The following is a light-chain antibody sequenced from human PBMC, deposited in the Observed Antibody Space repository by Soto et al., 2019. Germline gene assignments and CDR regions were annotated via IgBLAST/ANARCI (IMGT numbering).Light chain of an antibody. Sequence: QAVVTQEPSLTGSPGGTVTLTCGSSTGAVTSGHYPYWFQQKPGQAPRTLIYDTSNKHSWTPARFSGSLLGGKAALTLSGAQPEDEAEYYCLLSYSGARPYVFGTGTKLTVL. CDR2: DTS. J-gene: IGLJ1*01. CDR1: TGAVTSGHY. CDR3: LLSYSGARPYV. V-gene: IGLV7-46*01.